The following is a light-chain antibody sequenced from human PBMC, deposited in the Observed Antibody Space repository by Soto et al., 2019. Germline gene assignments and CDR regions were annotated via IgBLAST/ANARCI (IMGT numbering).Light chain of an antibody. V-gene: IGLV2-14*01. CDR1: SSDVGGYNY. Sequence: QSVLTQPASVSGPPGRSITISCTGXSSDVGGYNYVSWYQQHPVKAPKLMSYDVSNRPSGVSNRLSASKYGNTASLPISELQTEDEVENFCRSYTHTTSYVFGTWT. CDR2: DVS. CDR3: RSYTHTTSYV. J-gene: IGLJ1*01.